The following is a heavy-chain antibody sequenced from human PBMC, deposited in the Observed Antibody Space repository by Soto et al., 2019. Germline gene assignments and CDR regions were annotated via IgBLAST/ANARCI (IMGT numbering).Heavy chain of an antibody. CDR1: GFIFRTYA. CDR2: ISYDGSNK. D-gene: IGHD4-17*01. V-gene: IGHV3-30-3*01. CDR3: ARATGLDYYYGMDV. J-gene: IGHJ6*02. Sequence: GGSLRLSCATSGFIFRTYAMHWVRQAPGKGLEWVAVISYDGSNKFYADSVKGRFTISRDNSKNTVYLQMNSLRAEDTAVYYCARATGLDYYYGMDVWGQGTTVTVSS.